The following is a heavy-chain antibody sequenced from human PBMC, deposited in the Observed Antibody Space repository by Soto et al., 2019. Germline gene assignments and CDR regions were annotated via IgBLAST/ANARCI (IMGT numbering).Heavy chain of an antibody. D-gene: IGHD2-2*01. V-gene: IGHV4-4*02. CDR3: ASVRWYCSSTSCYLHYYYYYMDV. CDR1: SGSISSSNW. CDR2: IYHSGST. J-gene: IGHJ6*03. Sequence: QVQLQESGPGLVKPSGTLSLTCAVSSGSISSSNWWSWVRQPPGKGLEWIGEIYHSGSTNYNPSLKSRVTISVDKSKNQFSLKLSSVTAADTAVYYCASVRWYCSSTSCYLHYYYYYMDVWGKGTTVTVSS.